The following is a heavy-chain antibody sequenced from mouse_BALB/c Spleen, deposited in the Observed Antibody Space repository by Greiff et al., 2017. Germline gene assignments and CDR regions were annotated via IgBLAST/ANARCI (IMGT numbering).Heavy chain of an antibody. D-gene: IGHD1-1*01. CDR1: GYTFTSYW. J-gene: IGHJ3*01. CDR2: INPSTGYT. Sequence: VQLQQSGAELAKPGASVKMSCKASGYTFTSYWMHWVNQRPGQGLEWIGYINPSTGYTEYNQKFKDKATLTADKSSSTAYMQLSSLTSEDSAVYYCARSHYYGSSFGFAYWGQGTLVTVSA. V-gene: IGHV1-7*01. CDR3: ARSHYYGSSFGFAY.